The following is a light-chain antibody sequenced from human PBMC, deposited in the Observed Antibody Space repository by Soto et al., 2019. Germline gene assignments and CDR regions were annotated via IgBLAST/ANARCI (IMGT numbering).Light chain of an antibody. J-gene: IGKJ5*01. CDR2: SGS. Sequence: DIQMTQSPSSVSASVGDRVTITCRASQGLSSWLAWYQQKPGKAPKLLIYSGSSLQSGVSSRFSGSGGGTGFTLTISSLQPEDFATYYCQQANSFPITFGQGTRLEIK. CDR1: QGLSSW. CDR3: QQANSFPIT. V-gene: IGKV1D-12*01.